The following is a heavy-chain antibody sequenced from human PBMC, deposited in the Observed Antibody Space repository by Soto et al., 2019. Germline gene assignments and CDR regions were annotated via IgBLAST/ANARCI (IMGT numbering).Heavy chain of an antibody. J-gene: IGHJ3*02. CDR2: IYPGDSDT. Sequence: GESLKISCKGSGYSFTSYWIGWVRQMPGKGLEWMGIIYPGDSDTRYSPSFQGQVTISADKSISTAYLQWSSLKASDTTMYYCARQDYDYVWGSYRYNAFDIWGQGTMVTVSS. D-gene: IGHD3-16*02. CDR3: ARQDYDYVWGSYRYNAFDI. V-gene: IGHV5-51*01. CDR1: GYSFTSYW.